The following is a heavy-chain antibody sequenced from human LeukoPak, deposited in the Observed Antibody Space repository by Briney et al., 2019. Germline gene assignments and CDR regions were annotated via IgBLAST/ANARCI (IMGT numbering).Heavy chain of an antibody. CDR3: ARGSGINSSVVVLKTWNSFDI. CDR1: ADSIDSSNSY. V-gene: IGHV4-39*02. Sequence: SGTLSLTCTVSADSIDSSNSYWGWIRQSPGKGLEWIGSLYSIGAVYYNPSLKSRLTISEDTSRRHLSLTLSSVTAGDTAVYYCARGSGINSSVVVLKTWNSFDIWGRGTKVTVSS. D-gene: IGHD2-15*01. J-gene: IGHJ3*02. CDR2: LYSIGAV.